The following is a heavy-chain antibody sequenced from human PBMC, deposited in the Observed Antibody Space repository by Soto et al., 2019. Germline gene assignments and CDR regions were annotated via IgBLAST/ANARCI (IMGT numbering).Heavy chain of an antibody. CDR2: ISGSGGST. J-gene: IGHJ6*02. Sequence: EVQLLESGGGLVQPGGSLRLSCAASGFTFSSYAMSWVRQAPGKGLEWVSAISGSGGSTYYADSVKGRFTISRDNSKNTLYLQMNSLRAEDTAVYYCAKTPGLGDYHNYCYYYGMDVWGQGTTVTVSS. V-gene: IGHV3-23*01. CDR3: AKTPGLGDYHNYCYYYGMDV. CDR1: GFTFSSYA. D-gene: IGHD4-17*01.